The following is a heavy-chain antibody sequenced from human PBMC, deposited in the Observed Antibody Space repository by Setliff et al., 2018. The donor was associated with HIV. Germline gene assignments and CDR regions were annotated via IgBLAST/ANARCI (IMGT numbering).Heavy chain of an antibody. J-gene: IGHJ6*03. Sequence: ASVMVSCKFSGYSLTDFSIHWVRQAPGKGLEWMGGFDPEDGGTIYAQKFQGRVTMTEDTSTDTAYMELSSLRSQDTALYYCATFRRGSGRYYYYMDVWGKGTTVTVSS. D-gene: IGHD3-10*01. CDR1: GYSLTDFS. V-gene: IGHV1-24*01. CDR3: ATFRRGSGRYYYYMDV. CDR2: FDPEDGGT.